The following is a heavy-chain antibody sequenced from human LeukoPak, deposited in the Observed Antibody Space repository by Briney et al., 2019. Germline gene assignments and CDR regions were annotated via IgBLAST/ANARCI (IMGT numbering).Heavy chain of an antibody. CDR2: INSHGSTT. V-gene: IGHV3-74*01. CDR3: ARSGDYNWFDP. J-gene: IGHJ5*02. Sequence: WGSLRLSCAASGFTFSDYWMHWVRQVPGNGLVWVSRINSHGSTTTYADSVKGRFTISRDNAKNTLYLQMDSLRAEDTAVYYCARSGDYNWFDPWGQGTLVTVSS. D-gene: IGHD7-27*01. CDR1: GFTFSDYW.